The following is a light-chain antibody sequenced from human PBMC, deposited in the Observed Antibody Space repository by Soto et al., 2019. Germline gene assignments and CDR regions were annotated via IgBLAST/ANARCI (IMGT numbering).Light chain of an antibody. V-gene: IGLV2-14*01. J-gene: IGLJ1*01. CDR2: EVN. Sequence: QSALTQPASLSGSPGQSITISCTGTSSDIGAYDYVSWFQQHPGKAPKLRISEVNNRPSGVSNRFSGSKRGNTAYLTISGLQVEDEAEYFCFSFKTTSTHVFGTGTKVTVL. CDR1: SSDIGAYDY. CDR3: FSFKTTSTHV.